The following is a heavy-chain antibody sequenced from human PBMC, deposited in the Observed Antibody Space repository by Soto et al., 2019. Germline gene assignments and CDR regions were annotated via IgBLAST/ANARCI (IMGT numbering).Heavy chain of an antibody. J-gene: IGHJ6*02. CDR2: IYPGDSDT. CDR3: ARLMWGYSYGSTYGMDV. D-gene: IGHD5-18*01. CDR1: GYSVTSYW. Sequence: GESLKISCKGSGYSVTSYWIGWVRQMPGKGLEWMGIIYPGDSDTRYSPSFQGQVTISADKSISTAYLQWSSLKASDTAMYYCARLMWGYSYGSTYGMDVWGQGTTVTVSS. V-gene: IGHV5-51*01.